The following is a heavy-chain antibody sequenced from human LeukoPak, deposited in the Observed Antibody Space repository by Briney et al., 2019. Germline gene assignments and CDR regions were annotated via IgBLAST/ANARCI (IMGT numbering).Heavy chain of an antibody. CDR2: ISGYNGNT. Sequence: GASVKVSCKASGYTFSSYGITWVRQAPGQGLEWMGWISGYNGNTNYAQKFQGRVTMTTDTSTTTACMELRSLRSDDTAVYYCVRQVDITMALPDYWGQGTLVTVSS. V-gene: IGHV1-18*01. J-gene: IGHJ4*02. CDR1: GYTFSSYG. CDR3: VRQVDITMALPDY. D-gene: IGHD5-18*01.